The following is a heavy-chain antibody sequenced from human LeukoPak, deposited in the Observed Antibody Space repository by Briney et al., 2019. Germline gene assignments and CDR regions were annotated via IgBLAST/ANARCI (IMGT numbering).Heavy chain of an antibody. CDR1: GFTFSSYS. D-gene: IGHD1-26*01. V-gene: IGHV3-48*01. CDR2: ISYSSSTI. Sequence: GGSLRLSCAASGFTFSSYSMNWARQAPGKGLEWVSYISYSSSTIYYADSVRGRFTISRDNAKNSLYLQMNSLRAEDTAVYYCARWGVGDYWGQGTLVTVSS. CDR3: ARWGVGDY. J-gene: IGHJ4*02.